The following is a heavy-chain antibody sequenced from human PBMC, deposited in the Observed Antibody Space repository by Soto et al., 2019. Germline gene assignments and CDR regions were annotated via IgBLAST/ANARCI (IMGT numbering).Heavy chain of an antibody. CDR3: VKARRGGGNSVGFDY. J-gene: IGHJ4*02. V-gene: IGHV3-64D*08. CDR1: GFTFSSCA. Sequence: GGSLRLSCSASGFTFSSCAMHWVRQAPGKGLEYVSVISSNGGSTNYADSVKGRFTISRDNSKNTLYLQMSRLRAEDTAVYYCVKARRGGGNSVGFDYWGQGTLVTVSS. CDR2: ISSNGGST. D-gene: IGHD2-21*02.